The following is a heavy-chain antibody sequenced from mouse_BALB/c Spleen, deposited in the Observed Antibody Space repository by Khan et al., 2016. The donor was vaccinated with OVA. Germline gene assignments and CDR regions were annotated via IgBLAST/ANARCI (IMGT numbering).Heavy chain of an antibody. J-gene: IGHJ3*01. CDR1: GYTFTNYV. CDR2: INPDNAGT. CDR3: AREASSWDFSFPY. V-gene: IGHV1S136*01. Sequence: VQLQQSGPELVEPGASVKMSCKASGYTFTNYVIHWVKQKPGQGLEWIGYINPDNAGTRYNEKFKDKATLTSDISSTSAYMELLSLTSEDSAVYYCAREASSWDFSFPYWVHGTLVTVSA. D-gene: IGHD4-1*01.